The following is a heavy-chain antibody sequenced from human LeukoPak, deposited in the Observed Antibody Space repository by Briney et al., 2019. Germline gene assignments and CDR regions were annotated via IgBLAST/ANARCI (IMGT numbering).Heavy chain of an antibody. D-gene: IGHD3-10*01. CDR3: ARGRGTTMVRGVITNYFDL. Sequence: GASVTVSCRASGYTFTAHYIHWVRQAPGQGLEWMAWIDPNSGGTNYAQRFLGSVTMTGDTSINTAFMEVRRLRSDDTAIYYCARGRGTTMVRGVITNYFDLWGRGSLVTVSS. CDR1: GYTFTAHY. V-gene: IGHV1-2*02. J-gene: IGHJ2*01. CDR2: IDPNSGGT.